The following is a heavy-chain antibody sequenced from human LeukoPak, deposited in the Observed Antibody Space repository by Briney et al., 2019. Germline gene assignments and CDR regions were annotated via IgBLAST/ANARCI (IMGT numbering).Heavy chain of an antibody. CDR2: ISGDGYYT. V-gene: IGHV3-43*02. Sequence: PGGSLRLSCAASGFAFDDYAMQWVRQAPGKGLEWISLISGDGYYTYYGDSVKGRFTISRDNSKNSLYLQLNSLRTEDTALYYCAKVLRYFDSSSAGYYYYGMDVWGQGTTVTVSS. CDR3: AKVLRYFDSSSAGYYYYGMDV. D-gene: IGHD3-9*01. J-gene: IGHJ6*02. CDR1: GFAFDDYA.